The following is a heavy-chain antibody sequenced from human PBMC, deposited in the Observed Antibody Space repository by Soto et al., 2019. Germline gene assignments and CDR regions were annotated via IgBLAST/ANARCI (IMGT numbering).Heavy chain of an antibody. V-gene: IGHV6-1*01. D-gene: IGHD6-19*01. J-gene: IGHJ3*02. Sequence: SQTLSLTCAISGDSVSSNSAAWNWIIQSASRGLEWLGRTYYRSKWYNDYAVSVKRRITINPDTSKNQFSLQLNSVTPEDTAVYYCARARPYSSGWYPIDIWGQGTMVTVSS. CDR1: GDSVSSNSAA. CDR2: TYYRSKWYN. CDR3: ARARPYSSGWYPIDI.